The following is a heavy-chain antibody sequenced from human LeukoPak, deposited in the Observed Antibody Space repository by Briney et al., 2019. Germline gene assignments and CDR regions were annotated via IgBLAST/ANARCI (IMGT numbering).Heavy chain of an antibody. CDR2: INPSGGST. CDR1: GYTFTSYY. Sequence: ASVKVSCKASGYTFTSYYMHWVRQAPGQGLEWMGIINPSGGSTSYAQKFQGRVTMTRDMSTSTVYMELSSLRSEDTAVYYCARVAEGYNSLDIWGQGTMVTVSS. J-gene: IGHJ3*02. V-gene: IGHV1-46*01. CDR3: ARVAEGYNSLDI. D-gene: IGHD5-24*01.